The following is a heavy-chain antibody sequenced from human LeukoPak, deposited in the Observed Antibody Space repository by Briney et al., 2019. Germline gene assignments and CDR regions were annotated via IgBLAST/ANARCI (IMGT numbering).Heavy chain of an antibody. CDR2: IYHSGST. CDR3: ARGRRHWFDP. Sequence: SQTLSLTCAVSGGSISSGGYSWSWIRQPPGKGLEWIGYIYHSGSTYYNPSLKSRVTISVDRSKNQFSLKPSSVTAADTAVYYCARGRRHWFDPWGQGTLVTVSS. J-gene: IGHJ5*02. V-gene: IGHV4-30-2*01. CDR1: GGSISSGGYS.